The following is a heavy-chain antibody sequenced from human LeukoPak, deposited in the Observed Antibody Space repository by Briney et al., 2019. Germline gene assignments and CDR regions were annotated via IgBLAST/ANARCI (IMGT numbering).Heavy chain of an antibody. V-gene: IGHV3-66*01. CDR2: IYSGGTT. Sequence: GGSLRLSCAASGFTVSSNYMSWVRQAPGKGLEWVSVIYSGGTTYYADSVKGRFTTSRDNSKNTLYLQMNSLRAEDTAVYYCARDQDSGYGDAFDIWGQGTMVTVSS. CDR3: ARDQDSGYGDAFDI. J-gene: IGHJ3*02. CDR1: GFTVSSNY. D-gene: IGHD5-12*01.